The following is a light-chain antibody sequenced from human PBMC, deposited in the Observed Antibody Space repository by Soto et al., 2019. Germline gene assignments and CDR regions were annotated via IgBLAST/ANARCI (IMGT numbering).Light chain of an antibody. CDR1: SSDVGGYNY. J-gene: IGLJ1*01. V-gene: IGLV2-14*04. CDR3: SSYTSSSTPYV. CDR2: DVT. Sequence: GCTAQWMPIHCNGTSSDVGGYNYVSWYQQHPVKAPKLMIYDVTNRPSGVSDRFSGSKSGNTASLTISGLQAEDEADYYCSSYTSSSTPYVFGTGTKVTVL.